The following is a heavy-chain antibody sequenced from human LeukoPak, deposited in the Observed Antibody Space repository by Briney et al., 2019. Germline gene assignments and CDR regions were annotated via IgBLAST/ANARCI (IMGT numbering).Heavy chain of an antibody. V-gene: IGHV4-61*02. CDR2: ISTTGSA. CDR1: GGSINNPNYY. J-gene: IGHJ4*02. Sequence: SETLSLTCTVSGGSINNPNYYWSWIRQPAGKGLEWIGRISTTGSASYGPSLKGRVIISIDTSKNQFSLRLSSATAADTAVYYCASHQYGSGSYYHDYWGQGALVTVSS. CDR3: ASHQYGSGSYYHDY. D-gene: IGHD3-10*01.